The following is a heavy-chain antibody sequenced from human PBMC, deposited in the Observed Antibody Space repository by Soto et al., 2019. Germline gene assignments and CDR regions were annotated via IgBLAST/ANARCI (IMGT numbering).Heavy chain of an antibody. J-gene: IGHJ4*02. Sequence: GASVKVSCKASGYTFTSYGISWVRQAPGQGLEWMGWISAYNGNTNYAQKLQGRVTMTTDTSTSTAYMELRSLGSDDTAVYYCARDRKIVGATLSDYWGQGTLVTVSS. CDR3: ARDRKIVGATLSDY. CDR1: GYTFTSYG. V-gene: IGHV1-18*01. D-gene: IGHD1-26*01. CDR2: ISAYNGNT.